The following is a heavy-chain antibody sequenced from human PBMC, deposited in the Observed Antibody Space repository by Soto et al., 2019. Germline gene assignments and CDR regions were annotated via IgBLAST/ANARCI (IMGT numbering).Heavy chain of an antibody. D-gene: IGHD2-15*01. CDR2: ISYDGARK. CDR3: SRRDREDTAVVIGARPGEYGMDV. J-gene: IGHJ6*02. Sequence: QVHLVVSGGGVVQPGRSLRLSCAASGFTFSIYAMHWVRQAPGKGLEWVAVISYDGARKAYVHSVKGRFPISRDTSKNTLYLQMNSLRGEDTAAYYCSRRDREDTAVVIGARPGEYGMDVWGRGTTGTVSS. CDR1: GFTFSIYA. V-gene: IGHV3-30-3*01.